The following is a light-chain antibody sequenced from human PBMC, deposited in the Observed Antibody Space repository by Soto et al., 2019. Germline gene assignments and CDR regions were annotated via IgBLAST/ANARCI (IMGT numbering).Light chain of an antibody. J-gene: IGKJ1*01. Sequence: DVQMTQSPSTLSGSVGDRVTITCRASQTISSWLAWYQQKPRKAPKHLLYKASTLKSGGPSRFSGSGSGTELTLTIRSRQPDDVATYYYQHYNSYSEAVGQGTKV. CDR2: KAS. V-gene: IGKV1-5*03. CDR3: QHYNSYSEA. CDR1: QTISSW.